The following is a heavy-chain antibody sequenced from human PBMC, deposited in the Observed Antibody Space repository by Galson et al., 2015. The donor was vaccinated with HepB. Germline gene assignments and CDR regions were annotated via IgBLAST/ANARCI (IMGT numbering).Heavy chain of an antibody. J-gene: IGHJ6*03. CDR3: FYDFWSGYPDSGYYYYMDV. Sequence: SLRLSCAASGFTFSSYAMHWVRQAPGKGLEWVAIISYDGSNKYYADSVKGRFTISRDNSKNTLYLQMNSLRAEDTAVYYCFYDFWSGYPDSGYYYYMDVWGKGTTVTVSS. D-gene: IGHD3-3*01. V-gene: IGHV3-30*14. CDR1: GFTFSSYA. CDR2: ISYDGSNK.